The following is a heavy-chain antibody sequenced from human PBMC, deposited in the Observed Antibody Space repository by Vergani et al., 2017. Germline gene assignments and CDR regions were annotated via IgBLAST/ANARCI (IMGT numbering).Heavy chain of an antibody. CDR3: EKRGGEMVRGFGMDG. CDR1: GFTFDDYA. V-gene: IGHV3-9*01. Sequence: EVQLVESGGGLVQPGRSLRLSCAASGFTFDDYAMHWVRQAPGKGLEWVSGICWNSCSIGYADSVKGRFTISRDNAKHSLYLQMNSLRAEDTALYYWEKRGGEMVRGFGMDGGGQGTTGTVSS. D-gene: IGHD3-10*01. J-gene: IGHJ6*02. CDR2: ICWNSCSI.